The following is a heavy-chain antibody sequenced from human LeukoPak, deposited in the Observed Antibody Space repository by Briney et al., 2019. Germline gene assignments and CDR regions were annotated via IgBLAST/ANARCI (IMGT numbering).Heavy chain of an antibody. V-gene: IGHV3-7*03. J-gene: IGHJ4*02. D-gene: IGHD6-13*01. Sequence: GGSLRLSCAASGFTFSGHWMSWVRQALGKGLEWVANIKQDGSETYYVDSVKGRFTISRDNSKNTLYLQMNSLRAEDTAVYYCAKQASSHLEAYFDYWGQGTLVTVSS. CDR1: GFTFSGHW. CDR3: AKQASSHLEAYFDY. CDR2: IKQDGSET.